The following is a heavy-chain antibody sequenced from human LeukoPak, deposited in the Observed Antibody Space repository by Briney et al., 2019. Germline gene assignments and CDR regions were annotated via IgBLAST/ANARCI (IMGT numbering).Heavy chain of an antibody. Sequence: SETLSLTCTVSGDSTSSSAYFWGWIRQPPGEGLEWIGSMYSSGSTYYNPSLKGRLIISVDTSKNQFSLKLSSVTAADTAVYYCAREGGPYRPLDYSGQGTLVTVPS. CDR2: MYSSGST. V-gene: IGHV4-39*02. CDR1: GDSTSSSAYF. CDR3: AREGGPYRPLDY. J-gene: IGHJ4*02.